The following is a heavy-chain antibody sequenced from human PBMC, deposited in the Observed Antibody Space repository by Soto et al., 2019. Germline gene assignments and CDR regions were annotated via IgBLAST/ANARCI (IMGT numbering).Heavy chain of an antibody. D-gene: IGHD2-15*01. V-gene: IGHV3-21*01. CDR2: ISSSSSYI. J-gene: IGHJ3*02. CDR3: ARDHMYCSGGSCSGSDAIDI. Sequence: GGSLRLSCAASGFTFSSYSMNWVRQAPGKGLEWVSSISSSSSYIYYADSVKGRFTISRDNAKNSLYLQMNSLRAEDTAVYYCARDHMYCSGGSCSGSDAIDIWGQGTMVTVS. CDR1: GFTFSSYS.